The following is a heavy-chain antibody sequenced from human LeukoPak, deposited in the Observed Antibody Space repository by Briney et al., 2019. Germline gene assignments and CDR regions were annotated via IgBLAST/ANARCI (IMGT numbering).Heavy chain of an antibody. J-gene: IGHJ4*02. CDR1: GFTFTSSA. CDR2: IVVGSGNT. D-gene: IGHD3-10*01. Sequence: SVKVSCKASGFTFTSSAMQWVRQARGQRLEWIGWIVVGSGNTNYAQKFQERVTITRDMSTSTAYMELSSLRSEDTAVYYCAAYHYYGSGYDCWGQGILVTVSS. V-gene: IGHV1-58*02. CDR3: AAYHYYGSGYDC.